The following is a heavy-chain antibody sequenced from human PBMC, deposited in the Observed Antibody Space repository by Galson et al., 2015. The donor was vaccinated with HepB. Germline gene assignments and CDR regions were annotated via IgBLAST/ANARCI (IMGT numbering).Heavy chain of an antibody. Sequence: QSGAEVKKPGESLRISCKGSGYSFTSYWISWVRQMPGKGLEWMGRIDPSDSYTNYSPSFQGHVTISADKSISTAYLQWSSLKASDTAMYYCARHSSSWQLSSQGLVMDVWGQGTTVTVSS. D-gene: IGHD6-13*01. CDR1: GYSFTSYW. J-gene: IGHJ6*02. CDR3: ARHSSSWQLSSQGLVMDV. CDR2: IDPSDSYT. V-gene: IGHV5-10-1*01.